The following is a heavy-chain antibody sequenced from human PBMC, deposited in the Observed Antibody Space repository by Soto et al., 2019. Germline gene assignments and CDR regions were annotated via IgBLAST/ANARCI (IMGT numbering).Heavy chain of an antibody. CDR1: GFTYTTYG. CDR3: VKDHCGGDGSLPGWFDFDP. Sequence: PGGSLSLSCVASGFTYTTYGMHWVRQAPGKGLEWVAVISYDGSRKFYAVSVAGRFTISRDDSRNTLYLEMNRLRADDTAVYYCVKDHCGGDGSLPGWFDFDPRGQGARITSSS. V-gene: IGHV3-33*05. CDR2: ISYDGSRK. D-gene: IGHD2-21*02. J-gene: IGHJ5*02.